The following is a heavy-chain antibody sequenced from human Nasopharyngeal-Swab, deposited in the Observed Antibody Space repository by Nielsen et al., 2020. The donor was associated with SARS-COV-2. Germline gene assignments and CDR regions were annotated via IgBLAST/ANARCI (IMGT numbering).Heavy chain of an antibody. V-gene: IGHV3-30*02. CDR2: IRYDGFNQ. CDR3: AKDHKMDSGGGVGYMDV. D-gene: IGHD3-16*01. Sequence: WGSLRLSCAASGFTLSSFWMNWVRQAPAKGLEWVAFIRYDGFNQHYADSVKGRFTISRDSFKNTLDLQLNSLRAEDTAVYYCAKDHKMDSGGGVGYMDVWGKGTTVTVSS. CDR1: GFTLSSFW. J-gene: IGHJ6*03.